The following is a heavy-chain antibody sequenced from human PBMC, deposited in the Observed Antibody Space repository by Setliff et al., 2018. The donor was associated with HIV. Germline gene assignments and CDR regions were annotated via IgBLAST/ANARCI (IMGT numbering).Heavy chain of an antibody. J-gene: IGHJ4*02. CDR2: INHSGST. V-gene: IGHV4-34*01. CDR3: VRVPDY. CDR1: GGSFSGYY. Sequence: SETLSLTCAVYGGSFSGYYWSWIRQPPGKGLEWIGEINHSGSTNYNPSLKSRVTISVDTSKNQFSLKLSSVTAADTAVYYCVRVPDYWGPGTLVTVSS.